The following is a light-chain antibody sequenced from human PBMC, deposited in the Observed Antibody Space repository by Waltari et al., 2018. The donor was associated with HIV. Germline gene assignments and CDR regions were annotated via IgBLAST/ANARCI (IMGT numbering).Light chain of an antibody. J-gene: IGLJ3*02. Sequence: QSVLTQPPSVSEAPRQRVTISCSGSSSNVGINGVNWYQQFPGQAPKLLIYYDDLLPSGVSDRFSGSKSGTSASLAIIGLQSEDEADYYCVAWDDGLNGWVFGGGTKLTVL. CDR1: SSNVGING. V-gene: IGLV1-36*01. CDR3: VAWDDGLNGWV. CDR2: YDD.